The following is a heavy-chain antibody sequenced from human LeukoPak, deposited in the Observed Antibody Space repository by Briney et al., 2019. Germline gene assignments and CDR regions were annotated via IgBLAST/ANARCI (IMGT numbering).Heavy chain of an antibody. J-gene: IGHJ4*02. CDR2: IFHIGGT. V-gene: IGHV4-30-2*01. D-gene: IGHD3-10*01. Sequence: PSETLSLTCAVSGGSISSGGYSWSWIRQPPGKGLEWFGYIFHIGGTYYNPSLKSRVTISVDRSKNQFSLKLSSVTAADTAVYYCARAVFLNYYGSGSYYPPYYFDYWGQGTLVTVSS. CDR1: GGSISSGGYS. CDR3: ARAVFLNYYGSGSYYPPYYFDY.